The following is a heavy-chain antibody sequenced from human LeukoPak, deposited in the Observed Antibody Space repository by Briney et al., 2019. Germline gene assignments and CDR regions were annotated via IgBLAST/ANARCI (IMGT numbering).Heavy chain of an antibody. V-gene: IGHV4-31*03. Sequence: SDTLSLTCSVSSDPISSGGYYWHWIRQPPEKGLERIGYIYSTGTTYYNPSLTSRLTMSLDTSKNQFSLKVTSVTAADTAVYFCARDRPDTTSPTTVGRFDPWGQGTLVTVSS. CDR3: ARDRPDTTSPTTVGRFDP. CDR1: SDPISSGGYY. D-gene: IGHD1-26*01. J-gene: IGHJ5*02. CDR2: IYSTGTT.